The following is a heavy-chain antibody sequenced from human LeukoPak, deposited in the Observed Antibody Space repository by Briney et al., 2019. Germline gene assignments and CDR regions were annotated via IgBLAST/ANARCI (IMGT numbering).Heavy chain of an antibody. Sequence: GGSLRLACVASGFVFSRNGMHWVRQAPGKGLEWVAFIRYDGSYKYYADSVEGRFTISRDDSKNTLYLQMNSLTVEDTAVYYCARDFDDVNGYYYYLPDYWGQGILVTVSS. J-gene: IGHJ4*02. CDR1: GFVFSRNG. D-gene: IGHD3-22*01. CDR2: IRYDGSYK. CDR3: ARDFDDVNGYYYYLPDY. V-gene: IGHV3-30*02.